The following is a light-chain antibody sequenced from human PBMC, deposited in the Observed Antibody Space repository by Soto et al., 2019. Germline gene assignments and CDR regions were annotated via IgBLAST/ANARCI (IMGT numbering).Light chain of an antibody. CDR3: QQRSNWPAT. V-gene: IGKV3-11*01. CDR2: DAS. J-gene: IGKJ1*01. CDR1: QSVGTY. Sequence: IVLPQSPGTLSLSPGERATLSCRASQSVGTYLAWYQQKPGQAPRLLIYDASNRATGIPARFSGSGSGTDFTLTISSLEPEDFAVYYCQQRSNWPATFGQGTKVDIK.